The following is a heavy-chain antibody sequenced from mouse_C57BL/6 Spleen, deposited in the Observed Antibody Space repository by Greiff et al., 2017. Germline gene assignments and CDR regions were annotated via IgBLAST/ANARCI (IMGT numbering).Heavy chain of an antibody. CDR3: ARSSPYYGSSPYYFDY. D-gene: IGHD1-1*01. J-gene: IGHJ2*01. Sequence: VKLVESGAELARPGASVKMSCKASGYTFTSYTMHWVKQRPGQGLEWIGYINPSSGYTKYNQKFKDKATLTADKSSSTAYMQLSSLTSDDSAVYYCARSSPYYGSSPYYFDYWGQGTTLTVSS. CDR1: GYTFTSYT. V-gene: IGHV1-4*01. CDR2: INPSSGYT.